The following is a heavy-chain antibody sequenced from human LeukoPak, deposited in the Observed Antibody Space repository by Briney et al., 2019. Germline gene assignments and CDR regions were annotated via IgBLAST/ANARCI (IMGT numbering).Heavy chain of an antibody. CDR3: ARGMEWLVPPFDY. J-gene: IGHJ4*02. CDR2: IYYSGST. V-gene: IGHV4-59*12. Sequence: SETLSLTCTVSGGSISSYYWSWIRQPPGRGLEWIGYIYYSGSTNYNPSLKSRVTISLDTSKNQFSLKLNSVTAADTAVYFCARGMEWLVPPFDYWGQGALVTVSS. D-gene: IGHD6-19*01. CDR1: GGSISSYY.